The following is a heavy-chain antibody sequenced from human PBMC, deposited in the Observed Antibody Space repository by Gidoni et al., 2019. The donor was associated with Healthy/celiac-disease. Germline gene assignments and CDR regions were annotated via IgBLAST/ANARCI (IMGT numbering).Heavy chain of an antibody. CDR2: IKQDGSEK. CDR1: GFTFSSYW. J-gene: IGHJ4*02. D-gene: IGHD4-4*01. CDR3: ARDYSNYVY. Sequence: EVQLVESGGGLVQPGGSLRLSCPASGFTFSSYWMSWVRQAPGKGLEWVANIKQDGSEKYYVDSVKGRFTISRDNAKNSLYLQMNSLRAEDTAVYYCARDYSNYVYWGQGTLVTVSS. V-gene: IGHV3-7*01.